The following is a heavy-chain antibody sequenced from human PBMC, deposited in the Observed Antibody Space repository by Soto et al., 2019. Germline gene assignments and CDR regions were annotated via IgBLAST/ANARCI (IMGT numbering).Heavy chain of an antibody. CDR3: AREGYYYDSSGYRYFDY. J-gene: IGHJ4*02. CDR2: IIPIFGTA. Sequence: GASVKVSCKASGGTFSSYAISWVRQAPGQGLEWMGGIIPIFGTANYAQKFQGRVTITADESTSTAYMELSSLRSEDTAVYYCAREGYYYDSSGYRYFDYWGQGTLVTVSS. CDR1: GGTFSSYA. D-gene: IGHD3-22*01. V-gene: IGHV1-69*13.